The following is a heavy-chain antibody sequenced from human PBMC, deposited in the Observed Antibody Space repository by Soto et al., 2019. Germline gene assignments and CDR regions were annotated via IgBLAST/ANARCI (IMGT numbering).Heavy chain of an antibody. CDR1: GVSISSGGYY. D-gene: IGHD3-22*01. Sequence: QVQLQESGPGLVKPSQTLSLTCTVSGVSISSGGYYWTWIRQHPQKGREWIGHIYYSGSTYYNPSIKSRVTVSVDTSKNQFSLKLSSVTAADTAVYYCAREYYYDSSGFDYWGQGTLVTVSS. CDR3: AREYYYDSSGFDY. J-gene: IGHJ4*02. V-gene: IGHV4-31*03. CDR2: IYYSGST.